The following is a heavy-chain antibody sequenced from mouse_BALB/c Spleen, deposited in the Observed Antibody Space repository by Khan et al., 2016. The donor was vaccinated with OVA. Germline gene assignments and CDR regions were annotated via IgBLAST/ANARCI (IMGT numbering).Heavy chain of an antibody. CDR1: GYTFTSYT. Sequence: QVQLQQSGAELARPGASLKMSCKASGYTFTSYTIHWVRQRPGKTLEWIGHINPSNDYTNYNQNFKDKATLIVDKSSSTAYMQLSRLTSEVSAVIYCGREESYLMSDGWSAYWGQGTLVTVSA. CDR2: INPSNDYT. CDR3: GREESYLMSDGWSAY. J-gene: IGHJ3*01. V-gene: IGHV1-4*01. D-gene: IGHD1-2*01.